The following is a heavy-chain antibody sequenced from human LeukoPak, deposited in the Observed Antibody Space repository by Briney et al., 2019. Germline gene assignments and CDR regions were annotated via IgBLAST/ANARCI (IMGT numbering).Heavy chain of an antibody. CDR3: ARDIREVRGVLVRYYYGMDV. J-gene: IGHJ6*02. CDR2: ISADGIRT. CDR1: GSVFAFAGAW. D-gene: IGHD3-10*01. V-gene: IGHV3-74*01. Sequence: GGSLRLSCAASGSVFAFAGAWMHWVRQVPGKGPEWVSLISADGIRTTYADSVKGRFIISRDNAKNTLYLQMSSLRAEDTAVYYCARDIREVRGVLVRYYYGMDVWGQGTTVTVSS.